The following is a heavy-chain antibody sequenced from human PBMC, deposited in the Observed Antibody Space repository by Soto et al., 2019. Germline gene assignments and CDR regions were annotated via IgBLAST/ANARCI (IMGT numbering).Heavy chain of an antibody. Sequence: PLVPRSVTCTVADGSSSSSCYYRGRIRQPPGKGLEWIGSIYYSGSTYYNPSLKSRVTISVDTSKNQFSLKLSSVTAADTAVYYCASQQLVHYYYVMDVWGQGTTVTVSS. CDR2: IYYSGST. CDR3: ASQQLVHYYYVMDV. J-gene: IGHJ6*02. CDR1: DGSSSSSCYY. D-gene: IGHD6-13*01. V-gene: IGHV4-39*01.